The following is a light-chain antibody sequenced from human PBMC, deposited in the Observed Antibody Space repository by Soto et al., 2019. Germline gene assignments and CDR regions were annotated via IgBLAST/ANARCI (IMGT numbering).Light chain of an antibody. CDR1: CRDVGSYNL. CDR3: CSNAGSSNLG. V-gene: IGLV2-23*02. CDR2: EVT. Sequence: QSVLSHPGSECGSPGQSSPNYCTRTCRDVGSYNLVSWYQQHPGKAPKLIIYEVTKRPSGVSNRFSGSKSGNTASLTISGLHAEDEADYHCCSNAGSSNLGFGTGTKLTVL. J-gene: IGLJ1*01.